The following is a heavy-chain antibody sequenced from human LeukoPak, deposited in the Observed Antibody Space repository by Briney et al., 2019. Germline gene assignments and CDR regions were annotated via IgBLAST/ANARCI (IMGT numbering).Heavy chain of an antibody. J-gene: IGHJ2*01. D-gene: IGHD5-18*01. Sequence: GGSLRLSCAASGFTVSSNSMSWVRQAPGKGLERVSVIYSGGSTYYADSVKCRFTISRDNSKNTLYLQMNSLRAEDTAVYYCARTYSGYSYGMYWYFDLWGRGTLVTVSS. CDR2: IYSGGST. CDR1: GFTVSSNS. V-gene: IGHV3-53*01. CDR3: ARTYSGYSYGMYWYFDL.